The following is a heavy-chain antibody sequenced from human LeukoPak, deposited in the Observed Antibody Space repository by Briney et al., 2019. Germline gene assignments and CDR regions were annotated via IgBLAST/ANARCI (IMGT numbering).Heavy chain of an antibody. J-gene: IGHJ4*02. CDR3: ARDGGIAAADYYFDC. V-gene: IGHV3-11*05. D-gene: IGHD6-13*01. CDR2: ISGSSSYT. CDR1: GFTFSDYH. Sequence: GGSLRLSCAASGFTFSDYHMNWVRQAPGKGLEWVSYISGSSSYTNYADSVKGRFTISRDNAKNSLYLQMNSLRAEDTAVYYCARDGGIAAADYYFDCWGQGTLVTVSS.